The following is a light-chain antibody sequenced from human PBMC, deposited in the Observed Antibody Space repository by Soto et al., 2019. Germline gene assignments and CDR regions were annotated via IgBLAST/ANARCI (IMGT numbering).Light chain of an antibody. CDR1: QSVSST. Sequence: EILMTQSPATLSVSAGERATLSCRASQSVSSTLAWYQQKPGQAPRLLIYGASTRATGISARFGGSGSGTESTLTISSLQSEDFASYYCQQYNNWSPTFGQGTKVDIK. CDR3: QQYNNWSPT. V-gene: IGKV3-15*01. CDR2: GAS. J-gene: IGKJ1*01.